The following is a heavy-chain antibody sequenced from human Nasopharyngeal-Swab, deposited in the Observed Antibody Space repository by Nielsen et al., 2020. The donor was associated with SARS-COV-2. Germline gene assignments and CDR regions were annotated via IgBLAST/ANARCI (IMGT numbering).Heavy chain of an antibody. D-gene: IGHD6-19*01. CDR2: ICVGEDSP. CDR3: ARVSSDQWLEYYFDY. V-gene: IGHV1-3*01. CDR1: GYPFTSYA. Sequence: ASVTVSCKASGYPFTSYALHCVRQPPGQRLEWMGWICVGEDSPRYSQNFHGRITITRDTSATTAYMELSSLTPEDTAVYFCARVSSDQWLEYYFDYWGQGTLVTVSS. J-gene: IGHJ4*02.